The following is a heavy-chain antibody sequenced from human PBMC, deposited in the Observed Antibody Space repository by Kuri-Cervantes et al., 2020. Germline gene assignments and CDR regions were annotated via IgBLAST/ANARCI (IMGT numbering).Heavy chain of an antibody. J-gene: IGHJ4*02. CDR1: GGSVSSGSYY. CDR3: ARVEPIFCSSTSCYVRD. V-gene: IGHV4-61*01. Sequence: ESLKISCTVSGGSVSSGSYYWSWIRQPPGKGLEWIGYIYYSGSTNYNPSLKSRVTISVDTSKNQFSLKLSSVTAADTAVYYCARVEPIFCSSTSCYVRDWGQGTLVTVSS. CDR2: IYYSGST. D-gene: IGHD2-2*01.